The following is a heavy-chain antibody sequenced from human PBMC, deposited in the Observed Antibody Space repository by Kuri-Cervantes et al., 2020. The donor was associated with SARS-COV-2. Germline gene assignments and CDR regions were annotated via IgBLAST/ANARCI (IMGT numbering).Heavy chain of an antibody. CDR3: ARVGLRGYYYYMDV. CDR2: IAYDGNNK. Sequence: GGSLRLSCAASGFTSSNYALHGVRQAPGKGLEWVAVIAYDGNNKYYADSVKGRFTISRDNSKNTLYLQMNSLRAEDTAVYYCARVGLRGYYYYMDVWGKGTTVTGYS. D-gene: IGHD5-12*01. V-gene: IGHV3-30*04. CDR1: GFTSSNYA. J-gene: IGHJ6*03.